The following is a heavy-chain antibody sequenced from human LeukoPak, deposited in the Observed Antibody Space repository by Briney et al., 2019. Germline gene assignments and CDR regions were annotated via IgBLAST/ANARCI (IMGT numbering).Heavy chain of an antibody. CDR2: INHSGST. V-gene: IGHV4-34*01. CDR1: GGSSSGYY. Sequence: SETLSLTCAVYGGSSSGYYWSWIRQPPGKGLEWIGEINHSGSTNYNPSLKSRVTISVDTSKNQFSLKLSSVTAADTAVYYCARDQQGNFDYWGQGTLVTVSS. CDR3: ARDQQGNFDY. D-gene: IGHD7-27*01. J-gene: IGHJ4*02.